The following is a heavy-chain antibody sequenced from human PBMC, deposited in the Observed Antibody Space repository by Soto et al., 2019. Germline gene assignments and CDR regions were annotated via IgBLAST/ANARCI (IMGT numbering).Heavy chain of an antibody. V-gene: IGHV3-11*01. CDR1: GLTFSDYY. CDR3: ARRGTGKWFDP. CDR2: ISGSGGAL. J-gene: IGHJ5*02. Sequence: GGSLRLSCAASGLTFSDYYMSWIRQAPGKGLEWVSYISGSGGALYYADSVKGRITISRDNAKNSLYLQMDSLRVEDTAVYYCARRGTGKWFDPWGQGTLVTVSS.